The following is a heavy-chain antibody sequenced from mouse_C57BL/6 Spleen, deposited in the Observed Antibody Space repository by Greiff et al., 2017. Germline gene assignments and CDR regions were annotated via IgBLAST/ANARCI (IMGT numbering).Heavy chain of an antibody. Sequence: EVMLVESGGGLVQPGGSLSLSCAASGFTFTDYYMSWVRQPPGKALEWLGFIRNKANGYTTEYSASVKGRFTISRDNSQSILYLQMNALRAEDSATYYCARSSYYYGSSYDWYFDVWGTGTTVTVSS. CDR3: ARSSYYYGSSYDWYFDV. J-gene: IGHJ1*03. D-gene: IGHD1-1*01. V-gene: IGHV7-3*01. CDR1: GFTFTDYY. CDR2: IRNKANGYTT.